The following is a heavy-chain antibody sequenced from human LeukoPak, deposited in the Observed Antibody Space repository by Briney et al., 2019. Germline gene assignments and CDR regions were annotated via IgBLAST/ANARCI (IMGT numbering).Heavy chain of an antibody. CDR2: IKSKTDGGTT. V-gene: IGHV3-15*01. CDR1: GFTFSNAW. D-gene: IGHD3-3*01. Sequence: GGSLRLSCAASGFTFSNAWMSWVRQAPGKGLAWVGRIKSKTDGGTTDYAAPVKGRFTISRDDSKNTLYLQMNSLKTEDTAVYYCTTVYDFWSGHYYFDYWGQGTLVTVSS. CDR3: TTVYDFWSGHYYFDY. J-gene: IGHJ4*02.